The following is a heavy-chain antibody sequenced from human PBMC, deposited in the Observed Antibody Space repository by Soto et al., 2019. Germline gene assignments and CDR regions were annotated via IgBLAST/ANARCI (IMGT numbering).Heavy chain of an antibody. CDR3: DFFFQAEDGIRDVRSVSAFLLNRSSDL. CDR2: IYYSGST. J-gene: IGHJ2*01. V-gene: IGHV4-59*08. Sequence: PGKGLEVIGYIYYSGSTNYNPSLKSRVTISGDTSKNQFSLKLSSVTAADTAVYDCDFFFQAEDGIRDVRSVSAFLLNRSSDL. D-gene: IGHD3-10*02.